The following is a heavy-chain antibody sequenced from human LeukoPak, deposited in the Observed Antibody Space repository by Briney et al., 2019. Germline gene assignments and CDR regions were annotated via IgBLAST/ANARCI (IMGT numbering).Heavy chain of an antibody. Sequence: SETLSLTCAVYGGSFSGYYWSWIRQPPGKGLEWIGEINHSGSTNYNPSLKSRVTISVDTSKNQFSLKLSSVTAADTAAYYCARGTGHYDFWSGYYTGVWFDPWGQGTLVTVSS. V-gene: IGHV4-34*01. CDR3: ARGTGHYDFWSGYYTGVWFDP. CDR2: INHSGST. J-gene: IGHJ5*02. D-gene: IGHD3-3*01. CDR1: GGSFSGYY.